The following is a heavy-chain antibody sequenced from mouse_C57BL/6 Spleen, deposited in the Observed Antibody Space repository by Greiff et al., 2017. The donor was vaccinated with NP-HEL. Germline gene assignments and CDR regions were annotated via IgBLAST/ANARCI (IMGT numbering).Heavy chain of an antibody. CDR2: ISSGSSTI. D-gene: IGHD1-1*01. CDR3: ARRGGYYGSSPYYAMDY. V-gene: IGHV5-17*01. Sequence: EVHLVESGGGLVKPGGSLKLSCAASGFTFSDYGMHWVRQAPEKGLEWVAYISSGSSTIYYADTVKGRFTISRDNAKNTLFLQMTSLRSEDTAMYYCARRGGYYGSSPYYAMDYWGQGTSVTVSS. J-gene: IGHJ4*01. CDR1: GFTFSDYG.